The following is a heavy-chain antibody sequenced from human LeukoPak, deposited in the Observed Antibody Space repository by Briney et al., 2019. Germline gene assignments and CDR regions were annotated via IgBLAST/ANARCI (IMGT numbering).Heavy chain of an antibody. CDR1: GFTFGSYG. V-gene: IGHV3-48*04. Sequence: GGSLRLSCAASGFTFGSYGMHWVRQAPGKGLEWVSYISSSGSTIYYADSVKGRFTISRDNAKNSLYLQMNSLRAEDTAVYYCARGLSGSYRNYWGQGTLVTVSS. D-gene: IGHD1-26*01. CDR3: ARGLSGSYRNY. CDR2: ISSSGSTI. J-gene: IGHJ4*02.